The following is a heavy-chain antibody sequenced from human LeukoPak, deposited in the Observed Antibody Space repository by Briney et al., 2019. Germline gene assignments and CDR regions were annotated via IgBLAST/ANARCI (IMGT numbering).Heavy chain of an antibody. CDR1: GYTFTGYY. D-gene: IGHD3-22*01. CDR3: ARDHRGEDYYDSREIDY. J-gene: IGHJ4*02. Sequence: ASVKVSCKASGYTFTGYYMHWVRQAPGQGLEWMGWINPNSGGTNYAQKFQGRVTMTRDTSISTAYMELSRLRSDDTAVYYCARDHRGEDYYDSREIDYWGQGALVTVSS. V-gene: IGHV1-2*02. CDR2: INPNSGGT.